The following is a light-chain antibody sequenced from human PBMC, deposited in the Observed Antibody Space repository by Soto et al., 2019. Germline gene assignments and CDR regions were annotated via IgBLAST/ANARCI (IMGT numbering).Light chain of an antibody. CDR3: AAWDDSRNGHV. CDR2: TTN. CDR1: SSNIGTSS. Sequence: QAVVTQPHSASGTPGQRVTISCSGSSSNIGTSSVHWFQQLPGTAPKLLISTTNQRPSGVPERFSGSKSGTSASLAISGLQSEEEADYYCAAWDDSRNGHVFGTGTKATVL. V-gene: IGLV1-44*01. J-gene: IGLJ1*01.